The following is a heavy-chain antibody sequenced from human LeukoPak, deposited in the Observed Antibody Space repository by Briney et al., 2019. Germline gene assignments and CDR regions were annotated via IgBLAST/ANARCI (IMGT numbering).Heavy chain of an antibody. J-gene: IGHJ4*02. CDR3: TTGSYHESSGYRFDY. CDR1: GLTFGDNA. CDR2: IRNKGNGGTT. V-gene: IGHV3-49*04. Sequence: GGSLRLSCTTSGLTFGDNAMSWVRQAPGKGLEWVGFIRNKGNGGTTEYAASVKGRFTISKDVSESITYLQMNSLRTEDTAVYYCTTGSYHESSGYRFDYWGQGTLVTVSS. D-gene: IGHD3-22*01.